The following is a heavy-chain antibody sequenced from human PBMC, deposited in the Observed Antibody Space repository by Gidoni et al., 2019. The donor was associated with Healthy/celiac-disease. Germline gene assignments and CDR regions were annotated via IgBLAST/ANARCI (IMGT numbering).Heavy chain of an antibody. D-gene: IGHD6-6*01. CDR1: GYSFTCYD. J-gene: IGHJ4*02. Sequence: HAQLLQSWAAVSKPCASVQVSCTASGYSFTCYDINWVRQATGQGFEWKGWMNPSSGNAGYAQKFQGRVTMTRNTSISTADMEMSSLRSEDTAVYYCARGKRREEYSSSSVPWSYWGQGTLVTVSS. CDR3: ARGKRREEYSSSSVPWSY. CDR2: MNPSSGNA. V-gene: IGHV1-8*01.